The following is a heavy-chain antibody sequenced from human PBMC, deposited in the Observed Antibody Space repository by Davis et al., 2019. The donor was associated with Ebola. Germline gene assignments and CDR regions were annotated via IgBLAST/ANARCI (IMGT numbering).Heavy chain of an antibody. V-gene: IGHV6-1*01. J-gene: IGHJ4*02. CDR2: TYYSSKWYT. CDR1: GDNVSVYTYG. D-gene: IGHD5-12*01. Sequence: HSQTLSLTCAISGDNVSVYTYGWNWIRQSPSRGLEWLGRTYYSSKWYTGYAESVKSRINISPDTAKNQFSLHLNSVTPEDTAVYYCARGWLRTGFDYWDQGAPVTVSS. CDR3: ARGWLRTGFDY.